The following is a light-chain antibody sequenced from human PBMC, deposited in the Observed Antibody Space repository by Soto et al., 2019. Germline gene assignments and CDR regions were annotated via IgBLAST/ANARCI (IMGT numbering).Light chain of an antibody. CDR2: GAS. CDR3: QQYGSSLSWT. Sequence: EIVLTQSPGTLSLSPGERATLSCRASQSVSSSYLAWYQQKPGQAPRLLIYGASSRATGIPDRFSGSGSGTDFTLTISRLEPEDFVVHYCQQYGSSLSWTFGKGTKVEIK. CDR1: QSVSSSY. V-gene: IGKV3-20*01. J-gene: IGKJ1*01.